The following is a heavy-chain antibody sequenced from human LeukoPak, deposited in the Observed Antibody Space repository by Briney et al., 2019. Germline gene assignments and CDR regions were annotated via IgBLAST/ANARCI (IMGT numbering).Heavy chain of an antibody. D-gene: IGHD3-3*01. CDR1: GGSISSYY. V-gene: IGHV4-59*01. Sequence: TSETLSLTCTASGGSISSYYWSWLRQPPGKRLEWIGHIYYSGSTNYNPSLKSRVTISVDTSKNQFSLKLSSVTAADTAVYYCASRSSIWSGYQDTLYYFDSWGQGTLVTVSS. J-gene: IGHJ4*02. CDR2: IYYSGST. CDR3: ASRSSIWSGYQDTLYYFDS.